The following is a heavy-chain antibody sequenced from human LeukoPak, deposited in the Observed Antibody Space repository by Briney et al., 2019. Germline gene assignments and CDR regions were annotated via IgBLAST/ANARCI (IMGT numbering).Heavy chain of an antibody. CDR2: ISYDGSHK. CDR3: SASRPHYGDYYGLDV. CDR1: GFTFSSYG. Sequence: GGSLRLSCAASGFTFSSYGMHWVRQAPGKGLEWVSVISYDGSHKYSADSVKGRFTISRDNSKNTLYLQMNSLRSEDTAVYFCSASRPHYGDYYGLDVWGDGTTVPVSS. V-gene: IGHV3-30*03. D-gene: IGHD4/OR15-4a*01. J-gene: IGHJ6*04.